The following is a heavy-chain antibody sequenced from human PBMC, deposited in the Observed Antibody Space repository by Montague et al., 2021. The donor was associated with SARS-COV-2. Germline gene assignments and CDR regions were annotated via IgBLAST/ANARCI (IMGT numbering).Heavy chain of an antibody. Sequence: CAISRDSVSSHSGAWNWIRLSPSRGLEWLGRTYYRSKWYVDYAGSVRSRITINPDTSKNQFSLQMSSVTPDDTAVYYCARSKLLRSGYSSGWYGPGWFDPWGQGTPVTVSS. CDR1: RDSVSSHSGA. D-gene: IGHD6-19*01. V-gene: IGHV6-1*01. J-gene: IGHJ5*02. CDR3: ARSKLLRSGYSSGWYGPGWFDP. CDR2: TYYRSKWYV.